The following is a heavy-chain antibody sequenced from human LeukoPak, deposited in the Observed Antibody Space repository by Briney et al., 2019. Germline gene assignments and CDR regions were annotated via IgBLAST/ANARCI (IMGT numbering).Heavy chain of an antibody. V-gene: IGHV1-2*02. Sequence: GASVKVSCKASGYTFTGYYIHWVRQAPGQGLEWMGWINPNGDGTKYAQKFQGRVTMTRDTSISTAYMELSRLRSDDTAVYYCARDLRYSSGWSASGMDVWGKGTTVTISS. CDR1: GYTFTGYY. D-gene: IGHD6-19*01. J-gene: IGHJ6*03. CDR3: ARDLRYSSGWSASGMDV. CDR2: INPNGDGT.